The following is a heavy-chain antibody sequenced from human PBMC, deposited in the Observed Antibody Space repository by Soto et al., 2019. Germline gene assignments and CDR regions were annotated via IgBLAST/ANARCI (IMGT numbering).Heavy chain of an antibody. CDR2: IYYSGST. CDR1: GGSISSYY. D-gene: IGHD3-22*01. V-gene: IGHV4-59*01. Sequence: ETLSLTCTVSGGSISSYYWSWIRQPPGKGLEWIGYIYYSGSTNYNPSLKSRVTISVDTSKNQFSLKLSSVTAADTAVYYCAREARTYYYDSSGYRQYYFDYWGQGTLVTVSS. J-gene: IGHJ4*02. CDR3: AREARTYYYDSSGYRQYYFDY.